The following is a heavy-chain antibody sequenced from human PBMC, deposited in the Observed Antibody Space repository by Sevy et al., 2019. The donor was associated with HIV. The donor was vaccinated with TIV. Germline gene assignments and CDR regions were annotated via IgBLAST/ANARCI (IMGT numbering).Heavy chain of an antibody. CDR2: IYSSGST. CDR3: PRVMGLRSGFDY. Sequence: SETLSLTCTLSGDSFSNYYWNWVRQSPGKGLEWLGLIYSSGSTNYNPSLRGRITMSVDTAKSQFSLKLTSVTAADTAVYFCPRVMGLRSGFDYWGQGIPVTVSS. CDR1: GDSFSNYY. V-gene: IGHV4-4*07. D-gene: IGHD3-10*02. J-gene: IGHJ4*02.